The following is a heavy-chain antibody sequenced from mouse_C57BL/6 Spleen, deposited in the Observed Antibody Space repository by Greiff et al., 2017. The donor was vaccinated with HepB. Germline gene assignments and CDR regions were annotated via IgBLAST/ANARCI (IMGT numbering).Heavy chain of an antibody. V-gene: IGHV1-15*01. CDR3: TRSGPGTTVVAPYFDY. D-gene: IGHD1-1*01. CDR2: IDPETGGT. Sequence: QVQLQQSGAELVRPGASVTLSCKASGYTFTDYEMHWVKQTPVHGLEWIGAIDPETGGTAYNQKFKGKAILTADKSSSTAYMELRSLTSEDSAVYYCTRSGPGTTVVAPYFDYWGQGTTLTVSS. CDR1: GYTFTDYE. J-gene: IGHJ2*01.